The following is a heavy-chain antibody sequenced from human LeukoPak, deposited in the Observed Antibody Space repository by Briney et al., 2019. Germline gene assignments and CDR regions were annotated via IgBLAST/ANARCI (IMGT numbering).Heavy chain of an antibody. CDR1: GFTCSDYY. CDR2: IPSISSYT. Sequence: PGGSLRLSCVASGFTCSDYYMSWIRQAPGKGLEWVSYIPSISSYTSYAESVKGRFTISRDNAKNSLYLQMNSLRAEDTAVYYCARAANTAAGTPTLAIDYWGQGTLVTVSS. D-gene: IGHD6-13*01. CDR3: ARAANTAAGTPTLAIDY. V-gene: IGHV3-11*05. J-gene: IGHJ4*02.